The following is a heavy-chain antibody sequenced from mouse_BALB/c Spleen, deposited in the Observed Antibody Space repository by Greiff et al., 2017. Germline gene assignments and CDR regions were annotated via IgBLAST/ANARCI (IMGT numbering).Heavy chain of an antibody. J-gene: IGHJ2*01. Sequence: EVQLQESGPGLVKPSQSLSLTCSVTGYSITSGYYWNWIRQFPGNKLEWMGYISYDGSNNYNPSLKNRISITRDTSKNQFFLKLNSVTTEDTATYYCARRGLRPLYCDYWGQGTTLTVSS. CDR2: ISYDGSN. CDR3: ARRGLRPLYCDY. CDR1: GYSITSGYY. D-gene: IGHD1-2*01. V-gene: IGHV3-6*02.